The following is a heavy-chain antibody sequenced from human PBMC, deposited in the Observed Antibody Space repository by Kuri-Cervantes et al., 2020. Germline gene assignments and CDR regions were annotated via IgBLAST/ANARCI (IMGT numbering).Heavy chain of an antibody. V-gene: IGHV4-31*03. CDR1: GGSISSGGYY. CDR2: IYYSGST. CDR3: ARDGGLTHTQGGYGLDF. J-gene: IGHJ6*02. D-gene: IGHD3-16*01. Sequence: SETLSLTCTVSGGSISSGGYYWSWIRQHPGKGLEWIGYIYYSGSTYYNPSLKSRVTISVDTSKNQFSLKLSSVTAADTAVYYCARDGGLTHTQGGYGLDFWGQGTTVTGSS.